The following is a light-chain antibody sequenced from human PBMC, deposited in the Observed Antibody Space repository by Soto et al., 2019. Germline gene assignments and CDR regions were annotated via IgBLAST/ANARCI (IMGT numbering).Light chain of an antibody. CDR1: QTISFSY. J-gene: IGKJ1*01. Sequence: EIVLTQSPDTLSLSPGERATLSCRASQTISFSYLAWYQQQPGQAPRLLILSTSTRATGVPDRFSGSGSGTDFPLTISKLDPGDFSVYYCQQYGGSPWTFGQGTKVEIK. CDR3: QQYGGSPWT. CDR2: STS. V-gene: IGKV3-20*01.